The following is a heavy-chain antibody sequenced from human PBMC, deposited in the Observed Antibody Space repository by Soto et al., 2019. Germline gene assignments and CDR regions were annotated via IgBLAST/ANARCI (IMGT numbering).Heavy chain of an antibody. Sequence: EVQLVESGGGLVQPGESLRLSCAASEFTVSNTYMSWVRQAPGKGLEWVSLIHSGGSTYYADSVKGRFTISRDNSKNTLYLQMDSLRAEDTAVYYGARDRDTNSWYYYWGQGTLVTVSS. CDR1: EFTVSNTY. D-gene: IGHD6-13*01. CDR2: IHSGGST. CDR3: ARDRDTNSWYYY. V-gene: IGHV3-66*01. J-gene: IGHJ4*02.